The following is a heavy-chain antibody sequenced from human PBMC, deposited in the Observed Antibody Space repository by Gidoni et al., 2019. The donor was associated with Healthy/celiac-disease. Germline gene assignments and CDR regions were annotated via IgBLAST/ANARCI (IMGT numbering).Heavy chain of an antibody. Sequence: TVSGGSISRSTYLWAWIRQPPGKGLEWIGSLYYGGRIYYNPSLKSRVGISVDTSKNQFSLILSPVTAADTAEYYCARHDSPYGSSDYYYYVMDVWGQGTTVTVSS. J-gene: IGHJ6*02. CDR2: LYYGGRI. CDR3: ARHDSPYGSSDYYYYVMDV. CDR1: GGSISRSTYL. V-gene: IGHV4-39*01. D-gene: IGHD6-19*01.